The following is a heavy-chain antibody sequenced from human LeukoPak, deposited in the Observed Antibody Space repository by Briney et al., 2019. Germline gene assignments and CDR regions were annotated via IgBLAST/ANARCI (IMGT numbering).Heavy chain of an antibody. D-gene: IGHD2-21*02. CDR1: GYTFTSYG. CDR3: AGNDFTAPNWFDP. J-gene: IGHJ5*02. Sequence: ASVKVSCKASGYTFTSYGISWVRQAPGQGLEWMGWISAYNGNTNYAQKLQGRVTMTTDTSTSTAYMELRSLRSDDTAVYYCAGNDFTAPNWFDPWVQGTLVTVSS. V-gene: IGHV1-18*01. CDR2: ISAYNGNT.